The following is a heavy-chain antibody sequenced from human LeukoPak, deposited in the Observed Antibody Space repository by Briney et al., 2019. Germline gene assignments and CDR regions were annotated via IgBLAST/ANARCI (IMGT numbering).Heavy chain of an antibody. CDR1: GFTFSTYA. J-gene: IGHJ4*02. CDR3: ASGERPRSYSSSDY. V-gene: IGHV3-21*01. D-gene: IGHD6-6*01. Sequence: SGGSLRFSCAASGFTFSTYAMNWVRQGPGKGLEWVSSISGSSTYMYYADSVKGRFTVSRDNAKNSLYLQMSSLRVEDTAVYYCASGERPRSYSSSDYWGQGTLVTVSS. CDR2: ISGSSTYM.